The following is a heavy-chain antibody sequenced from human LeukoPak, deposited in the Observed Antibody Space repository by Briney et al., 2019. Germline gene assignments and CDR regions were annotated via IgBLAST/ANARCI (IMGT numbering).Heavy chain of an antibody. CDR3: ARTRIFGVVATYYFDY. V-gene: IGHV4-59*01. J-gene: IGHJ4*02. CDR1: GGSISSYY. Sequence: SETLSLTCTVSGGSISSYYWSWIRQPPGKGLEWIGYIYYSGSTNYNPSLKSRVTISVDTSKNQFSLKLSSVTAVDTAVYYCARTRIFGVVATYYFDYWGQGTLVTVSS. D-gene: IGHD3-3*01. CDR2: IYYSGST.